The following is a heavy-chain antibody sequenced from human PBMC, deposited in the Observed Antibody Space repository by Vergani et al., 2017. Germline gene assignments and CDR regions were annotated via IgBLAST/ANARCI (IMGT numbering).Heavy chain of an antibody. CDR1: GYSFTSYW. CDR2: IYPGDSDT. Sequence: EVQLVQSGAEVKKPGESLKISCKGSGYSFTSYWIGWVRQMPGKGLEWMGFIYPGDSDTRYSPSFQGQVTISADKSISTAYLQWSSLKASDTAMYYCARFNSPSYCGGDCGGNWYFDLWGRGTLVTVSS. CDR3: ARFNSPSYCGGDCGGNWYFDL. V-gene: IGHV5-51*01. J-gene: IGHJ2*01. D-gene: IGHD2-21*02.